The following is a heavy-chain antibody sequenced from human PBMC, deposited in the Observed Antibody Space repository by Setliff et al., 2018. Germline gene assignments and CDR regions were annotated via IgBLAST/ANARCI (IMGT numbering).Heavy chain of an antibody. CDR2: IHYSGST. D-gene: IGHD3-22*01. CDR1: AGSISSSSYY. Sequence: SSETLSLTCTVSAGSISSSSYYWGWIRQPPGKGLEWIATIHYSGSTYYNPSLKSRVTTSVDTSKNQFPLKLSSVTAADTAVYYCARQGRKSDSRGYYYWTDFDYWGQGALVTVSS. CDR3: ARQGRKSDSRGYYYWTDFDY. V-gene: IGHV4-39*01. J-gene: IGHJ4*02.